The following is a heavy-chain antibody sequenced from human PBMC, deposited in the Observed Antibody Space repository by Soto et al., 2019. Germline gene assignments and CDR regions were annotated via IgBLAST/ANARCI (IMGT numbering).Heavy chain of an antibody. D-gene: IGHD6-13*01. J-gene: IGHJ5*02. CDR2: INHSLST. CDR3: ARGRSMPIAAAGIGACYDP. V-gene: IGHV4-34*01. Sequence: PSETLCLTCAVYGGSFRGYYWIWIRRPPVNGLECIGEINHSLSTNYNPSVKSRLTMSVYTSKSQLSLKLSCVTAADTAVYYCARGRSMPIAAAGIGACYDPWGQGTLVT. CDR1: GGSFRGYY.